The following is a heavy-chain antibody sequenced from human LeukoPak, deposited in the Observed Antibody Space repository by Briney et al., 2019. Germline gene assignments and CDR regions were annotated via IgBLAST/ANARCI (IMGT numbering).Heavy chain of an antibody. CDR3: ARLSAGFNSSYWFDP. CDR2: IYSSGRT. V-gene: IGHV4-4*09. CDR1: GGSISSYY. J-gene: IGHJ5*02. Sequence: SETLSLTCTVSGGSISSYYWTWIRQPPGKGLEWIGYIYSSGRTNYNPSLKSQVTMSVDTSKNQFSLKVISVTAADTAVYYCARLSAGFNSSYWFDPWGQGTLVTVSS. D-gene: IGHD2/OR15-2a*01.